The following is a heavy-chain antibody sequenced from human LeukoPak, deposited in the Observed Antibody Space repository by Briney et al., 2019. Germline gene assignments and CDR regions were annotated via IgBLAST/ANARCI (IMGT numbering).Heavy chain of an antibody. CDR3: ARDNHDSSGYYYGPVDAFDI. J-gene: IGHJ3*02. CDR1: GGSISSYY. CDR2: IYTSGST. V-gene: IGHV4-4*07. Sequence: SETLSLTCTVSGGSISSYYWSWIRQPAGKGLEWIGRIYTSGSTNYNPSLKSRVTMSVDTSKNQFSLKLSPVTAADTAVYYCARDNHDSSGYYYGPVDAFDIWGQGTMVTVSS. D-gene: IGHD3-22*01.